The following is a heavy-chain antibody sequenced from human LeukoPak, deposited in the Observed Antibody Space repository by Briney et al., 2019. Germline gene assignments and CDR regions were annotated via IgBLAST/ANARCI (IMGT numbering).Heavy chain of an antibody. J-gene: IGHJ4*02. Sequence: GGSLRLSCAASGFTVSSNYMCWVRQAPGKGPEWVSVIYSDGSTYYADSVKGRFTISRDTSKNTLYLQMNSLRTEDTAVYYCARDLAAGGTYPHYWGRGTLVSVSS. CDR3: ARDLAAGGTYPHY. CDR1: GFTVSSNY. V-gene: IGHV3-53*01. D-gene: IGHD6-13*01. CDR2: IYSDGST.